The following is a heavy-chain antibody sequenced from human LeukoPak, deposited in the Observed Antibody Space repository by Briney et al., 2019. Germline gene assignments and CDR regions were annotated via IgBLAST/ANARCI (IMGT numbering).Heavy chain of an antibody. CDR1: RDSFSSYY. Sequence: SETLSLTCTASRDSFSSYYWSWIRQPPGKGLEWIGHIYSSGSTNYNPSLKSRVTISVDTSKNLFSLKLTSVTAADTAVYFCARVTASLSFYYGMDVWGQGTTVTVSS. CDR2: IYSSGST. D-gene: IGHD2-21*02. CDR3: ARVTASLSFYYGMDV. V-gene: IGHV4-59*01. J-gene: IGHJ6*02.